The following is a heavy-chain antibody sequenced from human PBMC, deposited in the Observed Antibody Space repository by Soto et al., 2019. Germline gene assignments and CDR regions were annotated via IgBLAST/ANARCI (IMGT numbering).Heavy chain of an antibody. Sequence: QVQLVESGGGVVQPGRSLRLSCAASGFTFSSYGMHWVRQAPGKGLEWVAVISYDGSNKYYADSVKGRFTISRDNSKNTLYLQMNSQRAEDTVVYYCAKVRRERIAPAASEYFQHWGQGPLVTVSS. J-gene: IGHJ1*01. V-gene: IGHV3-30*18. D-gene: IGHD6-13*01. CDR3: AKVRRERIAPAASEYFQH. CDR2: ISYDGSNK. CDR1: GFTFSSYG.